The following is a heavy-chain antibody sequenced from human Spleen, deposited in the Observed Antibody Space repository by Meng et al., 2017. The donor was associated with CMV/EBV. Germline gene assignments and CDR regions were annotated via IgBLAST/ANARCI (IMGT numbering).Heavy chain of an antibody. CDR2: INHSGRT. Sequence: AVYGGSFSGSYWGWIGQPPGKGLGWIGEINHSGRTNYNPSLKSRVTISVDTSKNQFSLKLSSVTAADTAVYYCARHGRSSGWYYFDYWGQGTLVTVSS. D-gene: IGHD6-19*01. CDR3: ARHGRSSGWYYFDY. J-gene: IGHJ4*02. V-gene: IGHV4-34*01. CDR1: GGSFSGSY.